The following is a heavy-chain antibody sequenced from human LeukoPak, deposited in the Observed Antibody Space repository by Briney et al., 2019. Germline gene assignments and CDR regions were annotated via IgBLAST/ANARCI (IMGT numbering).Heavy chain of an antibody. CDR2: INRSGST. D-gene: IGHD3-22*01. J-gene: IGHJ4*02. V-gene: IGHV4-34*01. CDR1: GGSFSGYY. Sequence: PSETLSLTCAVYGGSFSGYYWSWIRQPPGKGLEWIGEINRSGSTNYNPSLKSRVTISVDTSKNQFSLKLSSVTAADTAVYYCARGRSPHDSSGYYSDVSYFDYWGQGTLVTVSS. CDR3: ARGRSPHDSSGYYSDVSYFDY.